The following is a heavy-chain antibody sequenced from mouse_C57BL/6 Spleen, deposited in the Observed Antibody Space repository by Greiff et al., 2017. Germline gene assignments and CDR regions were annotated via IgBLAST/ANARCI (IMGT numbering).Heavy chain of an antibody. V-gene: IGHV5-17*01. J-gene: IGHJ3*01. CDR2: ISSGSSTI. Sequence: EVHLVESGGGLVKPGGSLKLSCAASGFTFSDYGMHWIRQAPEKGLEWVAYISSGSSTIYYADTVKGRFTISRDNAKNTLFLQMTSLRSEDTAMYYCARGGYYGNWFAYWGQGTLVTVSA. CDR1: GFTFSDYG. D-gene: IGHD2-1*01. CDR3: ARGGYYGNWFAY.